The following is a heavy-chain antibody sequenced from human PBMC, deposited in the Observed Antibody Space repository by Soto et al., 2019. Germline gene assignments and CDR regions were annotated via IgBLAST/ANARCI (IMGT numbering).Heavy chain of an antibody. V-gene: IGHV3-43*02. J-gene: IGHJ6*02. D-gene: IGHD2-2*02. CDR2: ISGDGGST. Sequence: GGSLRLSCAASGFTFDDYAMHWVRQAPGKGLEWVSLISGDGGSTYYADSVKVRFAISRDNSKNSLYLQMNSLRTEDIALDDCAKDIEVTAAIYYYYGMDVWGQGTTVTVSS. CDR3: AKDIEVTAAIYYYYGMDV. CDR1: GFTFDDYA.